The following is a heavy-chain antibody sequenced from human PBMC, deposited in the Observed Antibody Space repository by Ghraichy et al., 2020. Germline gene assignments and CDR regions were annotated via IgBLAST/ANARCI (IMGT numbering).Heavy chain of an antibody. J-gene: IGHJ6*02. Sequence: GGSLRLSCAASGSTFSSYWMSWVRQAPGKGLEWVANIKQDGSEKYYVDSVKGRFTISRDNAKNSLYLQMNSLRAEDTAVYYCARDALELGVRGVRRYYYYYPMDVWGQGTTVTVSS. CDR2: IKQDGSEK. CDR3: ARDALELGVRGVRRYYYYYPMDV. V-gene: IGHV3-7*01. CDR1: GSTFSSYW. D-gene: IGHD3-10*01.